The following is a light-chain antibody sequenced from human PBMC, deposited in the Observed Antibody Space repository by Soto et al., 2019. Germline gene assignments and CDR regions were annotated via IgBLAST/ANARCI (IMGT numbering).Light chain of an antibody. V-gene: IGKV3-20*01. CDR2: GAS. CDR3: QQYGSSPQT. J-gene: IGKJ1*01. CDR1: QSVSSNY. Sequence: EIVLTQSPGTLSLSPGEGVTLSCRASQSVSSNYLAWYQQKPGQPPRLLIYGASSRATGIPDRISGSGSGTDFTLTITRLEPEDFAVYYCQQYGSSPQTFGQGTKVDIK.